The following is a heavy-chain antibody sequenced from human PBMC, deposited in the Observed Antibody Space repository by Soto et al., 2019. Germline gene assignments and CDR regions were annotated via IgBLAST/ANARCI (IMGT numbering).Heavy chain of an antibody. J-gene: IGHJ3*02. CDR1: GGSISSSSYY. D-gene: IGHD3-10*01. V-gene: IGHV4-39*01. CDR3: ARHDDTMVRGTFDI. Sequence: QLQLQESGPGLVKPSETLSLTCTVSGGSISSSSYYWGWIRQPPGKGLEWIGSIYYSGSTYYNPSLKSRVTISVDTSKNQFSLKLSSVTAADTAVYYCARHDDTMVRGTFDIWGQGTMVTVSS. CDR2: IYYSGST.